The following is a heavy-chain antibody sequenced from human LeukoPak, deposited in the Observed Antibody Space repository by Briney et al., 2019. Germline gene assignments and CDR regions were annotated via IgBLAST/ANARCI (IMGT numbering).Heavy chain of an antibody. CDR3: TRWELRVAGVSY. J-gene: IGHJ4*02. Sequence: GGSLRLSCAASGFTFDDYAMHWVRQAPGKGLEWVGFIRSKAYGGTTEYAASVKGRFTISRDDSKSIAYLQMNSLKTEDTAVYYCTRWELRVAGVSYWGQGTLVTVSS. CDR2: IRSKAYGGTT. D-gene: IGHD1-26*01. V-gene: IGHV3-49*04. CDR1: GFTFDDYA.